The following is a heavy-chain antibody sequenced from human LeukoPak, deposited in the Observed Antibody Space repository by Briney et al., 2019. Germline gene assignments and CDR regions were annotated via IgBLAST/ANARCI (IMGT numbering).Heavy chain of an antibody. V-gene: IGHV4-39*01. J-gene: IGHJ3*02. CDR2: IYYSGST. CDR1: GGSISSSSYY. D-gene: IGHD1/OR15-1a*01. Sequence: SETLSLTCTVSGGSISSSSYYWGWIRQPPGKGLEWIGSIYYSGSTYYNPSLKSRVTISVDTSKNQFSLKLSSVTAADTAVYYCARSAEQEAIRPFTIWGQGTMVTVSS. CDR3: ARSAEQEAIRPFTI.